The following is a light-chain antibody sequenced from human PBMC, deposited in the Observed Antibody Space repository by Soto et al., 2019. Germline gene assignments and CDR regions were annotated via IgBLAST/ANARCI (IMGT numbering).Light chain of an antibody. Sequence: QSALTQPASVSGSPGQSITISCTGTSSDVGGYKYVSWYQQHPGKAPKLMIYDVSNRPSGVSNRFSGSKSGNTASLTISGLQAEDEADYYCSSYTSSSTSHVVFGGGTKLTV. CDR3: SSYTSSSTSHVV. J-gene: IGLJ2*01. V-gene: IGLV2-14*01. CDR1: SSDVGGYKY. CDR2: DVS.